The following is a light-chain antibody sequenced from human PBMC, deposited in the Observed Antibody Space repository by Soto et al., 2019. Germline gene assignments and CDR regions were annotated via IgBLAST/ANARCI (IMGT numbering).Light chain of an antibody. CDR2: AAS. CDR1: QGISND. CDR3: QNYNSAPRT. Sequence: DIQMTQSPSSLSASIGDRVTISCRASQGISNDLAWYQQKPGKVPYLLIYAASTSHSGVPSRFRGSGSGTDFTPTISSLQPEDVATYYCQNYNSAPRTFGQGTKVDIK. V-gene: IGKV1-27*01. J-gene: IGKJ1*01.